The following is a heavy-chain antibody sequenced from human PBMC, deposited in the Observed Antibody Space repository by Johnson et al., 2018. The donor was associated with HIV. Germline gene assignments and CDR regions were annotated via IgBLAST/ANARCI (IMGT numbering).Heavy chain of an antibody. Sequence: VHLVESGGGLVQPGGSLRLSYAASGFTVSSNYMSWVRQAPGKGLAWVSVIYSGGNTYYPDSVKGRFPLSRDNSKNTLYLQMNSLRGEDTALYYCAIEVGIQLWSSDAFDIWGQGTMVTVSS. CDR1: GFTVSSNY. CDR2: IYSGGNT. D-gene: IGHD5-18*01. CDR3: AIEVGIQLWSSDAFDI. J-gene: IGHJ3*02. V-gene: IGHV3-66*01.